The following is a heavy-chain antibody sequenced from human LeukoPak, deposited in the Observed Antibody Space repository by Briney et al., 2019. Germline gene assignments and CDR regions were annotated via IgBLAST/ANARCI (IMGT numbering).Heavy chain of an antibody. V-gene: IGHV4-61*02. J-gene: IGHJ3*02. CDR2: IYTSGST. CDR1: GGSISSGSYY. Sequence: SETLSLTCTVPGGSISSGSYYWSWIRQPAGKGLEWIGRIYTSGSTNYNPSLKSRVTISVDTSKNQFSLKLSSVTAADTAVYYCAREVLGYCSSTSCPPDAFDIWGQGTMVTVSS. CDR3: AREVLGYCSSTSCPPDAFDI. D-gene: IGHD2-2*01.